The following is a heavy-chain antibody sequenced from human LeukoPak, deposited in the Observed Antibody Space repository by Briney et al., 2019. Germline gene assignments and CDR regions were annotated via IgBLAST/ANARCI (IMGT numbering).Heavy chain of an antibody. Sequence: GGSLRLSCAASGFTFSGSAMHWLRQASGKGLEWVGRIRGKANTYATAYGESVKGRFTISRDDSKNTAYLQMNSLKTEDTAVYYCTRKEDYYASGNAFDIWGQGTMVTVSS. CDR3: TRKEDYYASGNAFDI. D-gene: IGHD3-10*01. CDR2: IRGKANTYAT. V-gene: IGHV3-73*01. CDR1: GFTFSGSA. J-gene: IGHJ3*02.